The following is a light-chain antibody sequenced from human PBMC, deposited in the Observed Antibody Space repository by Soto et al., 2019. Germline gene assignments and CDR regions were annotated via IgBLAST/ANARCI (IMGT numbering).Light chain of an antibody. CDR1: SSDVGSYNL. Sequence: QSVLTQPASVSGSPGQSITISCTGTSSDVGSYNLVSWYQQHPGKAPKLIIYEDSKRPSGVSNRFPGSKSGNTASLTISGLQTEDEADYYCCSYADSSTYVFGTGTKVTVL. CDR3: CSYADSSTYV. J-gene: IGLJ1*01. CDR2: EDS. V-gene: IGLV2-23*01.